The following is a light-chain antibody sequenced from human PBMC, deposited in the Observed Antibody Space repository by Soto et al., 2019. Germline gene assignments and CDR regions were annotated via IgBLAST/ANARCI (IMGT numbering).Light chain of an antibody. CDR1: SSNIRSNS. Sequence: QSVLTQPPSASGTPGQRVTTSCSGSSSNIRSNSVTWYQQLPGTGPKLLMYSYNQRPSGVPDRFSGSKSGASASLAISGLQSEDEADYYCAAWDDSLDVWVFGGGTKVTVL. CDR3: AAWDDSLDVWV. CDR2: SYN. V-gene: IGLV1-44*01. J-gene: IGLJ3*02.